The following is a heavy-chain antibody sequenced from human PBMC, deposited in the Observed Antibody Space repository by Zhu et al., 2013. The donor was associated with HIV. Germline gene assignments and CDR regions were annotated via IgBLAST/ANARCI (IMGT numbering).Heavy chain of an antibody. CDR3: ARERGLEIRGDFDY. CDR1: GFSFTSQY. D-gene: IGHD1-7*01. Sequence: QVQLVQSGAEVKKPGASVKISCTAGGFSFTSQYVHWVRQAPGQGFEWLGWIIPIFGIANYAQRFQGRVTITADKSTSTVYMELSSLRSDDTALYYCARERGLEIRGDFDYWGQGTLVTVSS. CDR2: IIPIFGIA. V-gene: IGHV1-69*17. J-gene: IGHJ4*02.